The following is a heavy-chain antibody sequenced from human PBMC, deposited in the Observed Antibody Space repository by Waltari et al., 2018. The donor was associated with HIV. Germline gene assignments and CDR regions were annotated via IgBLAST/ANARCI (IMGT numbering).Heavy chain of an antibody. V-gene: IGHV4-39*07. CDR1: GGSISSTKYY. J-gene: IGHJ6*02. Sequence: QLQESGPGLVKPSEIMSLTCTVSGGSISSTKYYWTWIRQSPGERLEWIGNVYYKGETSVSLSGKSRVGISVDRSQHQFFLHLTSMTVADAAPYFCARDQRGDDDSWRGPNYNYGMDIWGPGTAVTVS. CDR3: ARDQRGDDDSWRGPNYNYGMDI. CDR2: VYYKGET. D-gene: IGHD3-3*01.